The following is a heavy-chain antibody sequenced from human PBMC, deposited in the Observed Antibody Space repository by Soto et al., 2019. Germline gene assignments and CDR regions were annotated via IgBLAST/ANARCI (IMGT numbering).Heavy chain of an antibody. Sequence: TSETLSLTCTVSGGSISSTSYYWGWFRQPPGKGLEWIGSIHYSGSTYYNPSLKSRVTISVDTSKNQLSLRLSSVTAADTAVYYCARHPPGVRYYYGMDVWGQGTTVTVSS. CDR3: ARHPPGVRYYYGMDV. V-gene: IGHV4-39*01. CDR2: IHYSGST. J-gene: IGHJ6*02. CDR1: GGSISSTSYY. D-gene: IGHD3-10*01.